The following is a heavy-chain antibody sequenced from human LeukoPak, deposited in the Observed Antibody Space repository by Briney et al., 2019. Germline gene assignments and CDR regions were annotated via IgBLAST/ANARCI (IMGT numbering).Heavy chain of an antibody. CDR2: IYYSGST. J-gene: IGHJ6*03. V-gene: IGHV4-59*01. CDR3: ARVGIDSGYDYGYYYYYMDV. D-gene: IGHD5-12*01. CDR1: GGSISSYY. Sequence: SSETLSLTCTVSGGSISSYYWSWIRQPPGKGLEWIGYIYYSGSTNYNPSLKSRVTISVDTSKNQFSLKLSSVTAADTAVYYCARVGIDSGYDYGYYYYYMDVWGKGTTVTVSS.